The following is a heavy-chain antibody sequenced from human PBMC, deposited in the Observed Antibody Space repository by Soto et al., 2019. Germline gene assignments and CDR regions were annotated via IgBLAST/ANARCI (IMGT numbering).Heavy chain of an antibody. D-gene: IGHD5-12*01. J-gene: IGHJ4*02. V-gene: IGHV2-5*02. CDR2: IFWDDDK. Sequence: QITLKESGPALVRPTQTLTLTCSFSGFSLTTRGVAVGWIRQPPGKPLKWLALIFWDDDKWYSPSLRSRLTITEDTSKNQVVLTMTNMDPVDTATYYCAHRSRGYAYYFDQWGQGTLVTVSS. CDR3: AHRSRGYAYYFDQ. CDR1: GFSLTTRGVA.